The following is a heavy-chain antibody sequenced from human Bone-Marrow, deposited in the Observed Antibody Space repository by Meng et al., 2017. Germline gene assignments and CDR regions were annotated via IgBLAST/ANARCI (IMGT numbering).Heavy chain of an antibody. CDR2: INAGNGNT. V-gene: IGHV1-3*01. CDR3: ASPRAQQPTAYYYYYGMDV. D-gene: IGHD6-13*01. Sequence: ASVKVSCKASGYTFTSYAMHWVRQAPGQRLEWMGWINAGNGNTKYSQKFQGRVTITRDTSASTAYMELSSLRSEDTAVYYCASPRAQQPTAYYYYYGMDVWGQGTTVTVSS. CDR1: GYTFTSYA. J-gene: IGHJ6*02.